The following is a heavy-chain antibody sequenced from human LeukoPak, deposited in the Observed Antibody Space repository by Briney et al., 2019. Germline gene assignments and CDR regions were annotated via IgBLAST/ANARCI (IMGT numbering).Heavy chain of an antibody. D-gene: IGHD3-22*01. CDR3: ARGLGDHYDSIKTRFDP. CDR2: IYYSGST. J-gene: IGHJ5*02. Sequence: SETLSLTCTVSGGSVSSGIYYWSWIRQPPGRGLEWIGYIYYSGSTNYNPSLKSRVTISVDTSKNQFSLRLSSVTAADTAVYYCARGLGDHYDSIKTRFDPWGQGTLVTVSP. V-gene: IGHV4-61*01. CDR1: GGSVSSGIYY.